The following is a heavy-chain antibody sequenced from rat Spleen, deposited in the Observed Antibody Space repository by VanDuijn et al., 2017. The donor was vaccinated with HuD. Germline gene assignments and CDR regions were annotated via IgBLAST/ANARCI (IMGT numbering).Heavy chain of an antibody. J-gene: IGHJ3*01. CDR3: ARADISAISTDGI. CDR2: IWAGGGI. Sequence: QVQLKESGPGLVQPSQTLSLSCTVSGFSLTTYHVSWVRQPPGKSLVWMGTIWAGGGINYNSAVQSRLSISRDTSKSQVYLKMNSLQTEDTATYYCARADISAISTDGIWGQGTLVTVSS. V-gene: IGHV2-13*01. CDR1: GFSLTTYH. D-gene: IGHD1-2*01.